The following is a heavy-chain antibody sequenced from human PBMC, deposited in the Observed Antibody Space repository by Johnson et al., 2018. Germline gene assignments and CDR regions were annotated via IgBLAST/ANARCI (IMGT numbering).Heavy chain of an antibody. Sequence: QVQLVESGGGLVKPGGSLRLSCAASGFTFNDYYMTWIRQAPGKGLEWVSYISNSGSTIYYADSVKGRFAISRDNTKNSLYLQMSSLRAEDTAVYYCARDRRQVYGMDVWGQGTTVTVSS. J-gene: IGHJ6*02. CDR1: GFTFNDYY. CDR2: ISNSGSTI. V-gene: IGHV3-11*01. CDR3: ARDRRQVYGMDV.